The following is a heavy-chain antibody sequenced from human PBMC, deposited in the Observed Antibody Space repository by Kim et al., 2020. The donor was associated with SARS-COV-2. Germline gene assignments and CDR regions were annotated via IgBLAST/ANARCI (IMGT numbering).Heavy chain of an antibody. Sequence: SETLSLTCTVSGGSISSYYWSWIRQPPGKGLEWIGYIYYSGSTNYNPSLKSRVTISVDTSKNQFSLKLSSVTAADTAVYYCARMSYDDSSGPYFDYWGQGTLVTVSS. J-gene: IGHJ4*02. CDR2: IYYSGST. CDR1: GGSISSYY. V-gene: IGHV4-59*13. CDR3: ARMSYDDSSGPYFDY. D-gene: IGHD3-22*01.